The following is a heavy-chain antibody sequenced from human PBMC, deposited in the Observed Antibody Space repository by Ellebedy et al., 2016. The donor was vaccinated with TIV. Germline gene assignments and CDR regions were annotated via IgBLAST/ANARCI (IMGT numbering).Heavy chain of an antibody. D-gene: IGHD3-22*01. J-gene: IGHJ1*01. Sequence: SETLSLTCTVSGGSISSYYWSWIRQPPGKGLEWIGYIYYSGSTNYNPSLKSRVTISVDTSKNQFSLKLSSVTAADTAVFYCARGGYDGSGGYYAPGEWGQGILVAVSS. CDR1: GGSISSYY. CDR2: IYYSGST. V-gene: IGHV4-59*12. CDR3: ARGGYDGSGGYYAPGE.